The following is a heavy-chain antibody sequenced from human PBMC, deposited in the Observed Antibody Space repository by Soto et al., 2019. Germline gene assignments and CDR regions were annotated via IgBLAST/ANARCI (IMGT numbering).Heavy chain of an antibody. V-gene: IGHV4-59*01. D-gene: IGHD1-26*01. Sequence: SETLSLTCTVSGGSISSFYWNWIRQPPGKGLEWIGYAHYSGTTNYSPSLKSRVTISVDTSKSQFSLRLNSVTAADTAVYYCASRSGTYSYYFDYWGQGTLVTVSS. CDR2: AHYSGTT. CDR1: GGSISSFY. J-gene: IGHJ4*02. CDR3: ASRSGTYSYYFDY.